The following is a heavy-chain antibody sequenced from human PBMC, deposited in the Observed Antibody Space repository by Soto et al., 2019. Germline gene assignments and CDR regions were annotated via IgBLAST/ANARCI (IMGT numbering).Heavy chain of an antibody. D-gene: IGHD1-1*01. CDR2: ISDYGRI. J-gene: IGHJ4*02. CDR1: GFTFGNYW. CDR3: ARGGLEPFDH. Sequence: GGSLRLSCAASGFTFGNYWMHWVRQAPGKGLVWVSRISDYGRINYADSVKDRFIISRDDARSELYLQLNDLRVEDTATYYCARGGLEPFDHCGQGALVTVS. V-gene: IGHV3-74*01.